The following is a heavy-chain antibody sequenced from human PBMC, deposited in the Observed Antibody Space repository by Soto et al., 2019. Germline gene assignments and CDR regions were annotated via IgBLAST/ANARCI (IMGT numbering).Heavy chain of an antibody. V-gene: IGHV1-2*02. J-gene: IGHJ6*02. D-gene: IGHD3-22*01. CDR1: GYRFTGYG. Sequence: SVKVSGKASGYRFTGYGLHWVREAPGQGLQWMGWINPNSGATDYAQKFQGRVTMTRETSISTAYMELSRLRSDHTAVYYCARGSYYYDSSGYYPYYYYYGMDVWGQGTTFTVSS. CDR3: ARGSYYYDSSGYYPYYYYYGMDV. CDR2: INPNSGAT.